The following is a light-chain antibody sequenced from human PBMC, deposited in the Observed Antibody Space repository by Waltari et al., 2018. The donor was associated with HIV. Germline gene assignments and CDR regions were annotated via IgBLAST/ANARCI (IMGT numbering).Light chain of an antibody. CDR2: LNN. J-gene: IGLJ3*02. CDR3: GSWDDSLLGPV. V-gene: IGLV1-44*01. CDR1: SSSIGNYT. Sequence: QSVLTQPPSASGTPGQRVTISCSGSSSSIGNYTINWYRQFPGTAPQLLIYLNNQRPSGVPDRFSGSKSGTSASLAISGLQSEDEADYYCGSWDDSLLGPVFGGGTKLTVL.